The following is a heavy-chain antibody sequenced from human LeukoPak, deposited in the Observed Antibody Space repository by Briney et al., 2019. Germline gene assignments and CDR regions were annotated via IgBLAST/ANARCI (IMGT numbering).Heavy chain of an antibody. J-gene: IGHJ4*02. D-gene: IGHD2-2*01. Sequence: SVKVSCKASGGTFSSYAISCVRQAPGQGLEWMGGFIAIFGTANSAQKFQGRVTTTTDESTSTAYMELSSLRSEDTAVYYCAINPLGYCSSTSCPSYFDYWGQGTLVTVSS. CDR3: AINPLGYCSSTSCPSYFDY. V-gene: IGHV1-69*05. CDR1: GGTFSSYA. CDR2: FIAIFGTA.